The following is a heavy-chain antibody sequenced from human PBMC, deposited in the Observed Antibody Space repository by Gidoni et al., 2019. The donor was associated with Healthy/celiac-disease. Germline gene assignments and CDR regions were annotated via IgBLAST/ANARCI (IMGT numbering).Heavy chain of an antibody. CDR2: ISSSSSYT. V-gene: IGHV3-11*06. Sequence: QVQLVESGGGLVKPGGSLRLSCAASGFTFSDYYMSWIRPAPVQGLEWVSYISSSSSYTNYADSVKGRFTISRDNAKNSMYLQMNSLRAEDTAVYYCARDLGGNSGAYFDYWGQGTLVTVSS. D-gene: IGHD2-21*02. CDR1: GFTFSDYY. J-gene: IGHJ4*02. CDR3: ARDLGGNSGAYFDY.